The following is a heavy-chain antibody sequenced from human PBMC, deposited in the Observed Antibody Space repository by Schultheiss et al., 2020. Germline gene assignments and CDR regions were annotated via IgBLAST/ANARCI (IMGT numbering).Heavy chain of an antibody. CDR1: GYTFTSYA. Sequence: ASVKVSCKASGYTFTSYAMHWVRQAPGQRLEWMGWIVVGSGNTNYAQKFQERVTITRDMSTSTAYMELRSLRSDDTAVYYCARGIQLFDYWGQGTLVTVSS. J-gene: IGHJ4*02. CDR2: IVVGSGNT. V-gene: IGHV1-3*01. D-gene: IGHD5-18*01. CDR3: ARGIQLFDY.